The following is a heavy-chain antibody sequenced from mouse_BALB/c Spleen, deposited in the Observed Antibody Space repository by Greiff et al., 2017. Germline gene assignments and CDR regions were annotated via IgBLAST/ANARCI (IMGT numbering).Heavy chain of an antibody. V-gene: IGHV5-12-2*01. CDR2: ISNGGGST. J-gene: IGHJ3*01. CDR3: ARHGYDGPWFAY. Sequence: EVMLVESGGGLVQPGGSLKLSCAASGFTFSSYTMSWVRQTPEKRLEWVAYISNGGGSTYYPDTVKGRFTISRDNAKNTLYLQMSSLKSEDTAMYYCARHGYDGPWFAYWGQGTLVTVSA. CDR1: GFTFSSYT. D-gene: IGHD2-2*01.